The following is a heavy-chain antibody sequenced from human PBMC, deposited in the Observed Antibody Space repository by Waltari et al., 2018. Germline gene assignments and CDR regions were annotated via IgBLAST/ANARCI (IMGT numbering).Heavy chain of an antibody. J-gene: IGHJ4*02. V-gene: IGHV1-46*01. CDR1: GYSFASNY. CDR2: LKPSSGAP. Sequence: QVQLVQSGAEVERPGASVKVSCKTSGYSFASNYIHWIRQAPGQGLEWLGLLKPSSGAPIYLEKCKGRVTMNRYTSTSTVFMELRGLRSEDTAEYVCARAWDYGDYVPDYWRQGTLVTVSS. D-gene: IGHD4-17*01. CDR3: ARAWDYGDYVPDY.